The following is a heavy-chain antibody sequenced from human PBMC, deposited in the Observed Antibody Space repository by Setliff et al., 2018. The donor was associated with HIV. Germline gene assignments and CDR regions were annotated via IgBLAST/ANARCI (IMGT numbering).Heavy chain of an antibody. V-gene: IGHV4-4*09. J-gene: IGHJ3*01. CDR1: GDSIRSNY. D-gene: IGHD2-8*01. Sequence: SETLSLTCAISGDSIRSNYWNWVRQPPGKGLEWMGYIHASGSTKYNPSLKSRVTLSVDLSKNQVSLTLSSVSAADTAVYYCATSFGTSGVCYNDDAFDVWGQGTMVTVSS. CDR2: IHASGST. CDR3: ATSFGTSGVCYNDDAFDV.